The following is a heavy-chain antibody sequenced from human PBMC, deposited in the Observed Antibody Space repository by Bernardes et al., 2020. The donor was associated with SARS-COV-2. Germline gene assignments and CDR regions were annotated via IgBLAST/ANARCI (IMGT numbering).Heavy chain of an antibody. CDR1: GFTVSSPY. CDR2: IYSGGTT. V-gene: IGHV3-66*01. D-gene: IGHD1-26*01. Sequence: GSLRLSCAASGFTVSSPYMNWVRQAPGKGLEWVSVIYSGGTTYYADSVKGRFTISRDNSKNTLYLQMNSLRAEDTAVYYCATNWELGGWGQGTLVTVSS. CDR3: ATNWELGG. J-gene: IGHJ4*02.